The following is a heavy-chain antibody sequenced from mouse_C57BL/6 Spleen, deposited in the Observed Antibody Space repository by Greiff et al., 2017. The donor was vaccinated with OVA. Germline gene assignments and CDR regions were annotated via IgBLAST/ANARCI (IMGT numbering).Heavy chain of an antibody. Sequence: QVQLQQSGAELVKPGASVKMSCKASGYTFTSYWITWVKQRPGQGLEWIGDIYPGSGSTNYNEKFKSKATLTVDTSSSTAYMQLSSLTSEDSAVYYCARVGYYGSSYLYYFDYWGQGTTLTVSS. CDR2: IYPGSGST. CDR1: GYTFTSYW. D-gene: IGHD1-1*01. V-gene: IGHV1-55*01. CDR3: ARVGYYGSSYLYYFDY. J-gene: IGHJ2*01.